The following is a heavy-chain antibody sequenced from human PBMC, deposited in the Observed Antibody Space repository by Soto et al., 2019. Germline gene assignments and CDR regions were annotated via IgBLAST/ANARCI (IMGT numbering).Heavy chain of an antibody. CDR3: ARDNNGDYDY. V-gene: IGHV3-74*01. CDR2: INEDGSST. Sequence: VQLVESGGGLVQPGGSLRLSCAASGFTFSDYWMHWVRQAPGKGLVWVSRINEDGSSTSYADSVKGRFTISRDNAKNTLYLQMNSLRAEDTAVYYCARDNNGDYDYWGQGTLVTVSS. J-gene: IGHJ4*02. CDR1: GFTFSDYW. D-gene: IGHD4-17*01.